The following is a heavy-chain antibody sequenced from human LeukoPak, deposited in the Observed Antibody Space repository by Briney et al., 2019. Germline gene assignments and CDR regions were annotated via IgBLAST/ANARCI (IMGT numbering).Heavy chain of an antibody. J-gene: IGHJ5*02. CDR3: AKHYLPGYYDEGNWFDP. D-gene: IGHD3-16*01. CDR2: ISGSGGTT. Sequence: PGGSLRLSCAASEFTFSSYAMSWVRQAPGKGLEWVSAISGSGGTTYYADSVKGRFTISRDNSKTTLYLQMNSLRAEDTAVYYCAKHYLPGYYDEGNWFDPWGQGTLVTVSS. CDR1: EFTFSSYA. V-gene: IGHV3-23*01.